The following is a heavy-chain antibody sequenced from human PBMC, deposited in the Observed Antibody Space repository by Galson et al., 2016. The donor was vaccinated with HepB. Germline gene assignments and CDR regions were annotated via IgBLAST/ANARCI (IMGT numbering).Heavy chain of an antibody. CDR2: INNDGSST. J-gene: IGHJ4*02. Sequence: SLRLSCAASRFIFSTYWMHWVRQHPGKGLVWVSRINNDGSSTTYADSVKGRFTISRDNSKNTLYLQLNSLRAEDTAVYYCAREDPNIAVAALDYWGQGTLVTVSS. CDR1: RFIFSTYW. V-gene: IGHV3-74*03. CDR3: AREDPNIAVAALDY. D-gene: IGHD6-19*01.